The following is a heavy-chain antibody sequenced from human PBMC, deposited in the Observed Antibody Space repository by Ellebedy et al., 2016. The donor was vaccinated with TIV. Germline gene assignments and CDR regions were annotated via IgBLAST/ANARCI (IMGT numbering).Heavy chain of an antibody. V-gene: IGHV1-18*01. CDR2: ISAYTGDT. Sequence: AASVKVSCKASGYAFANYGISWVRQAPGQGLEWMGWISAYTGDTNYVQKLQGRVTMPTDTSTSTAYMELRSLRSDDTAVYYCTRDMVQGMVSRYLWFDHWGQGTLVTVSS. D-gene: IGHD5/OR15-5a*01. CDR1: GYAFANYG. CDR3: TRDMVQGMVSRYLWFDH. J-gene: IGHJ5*02.